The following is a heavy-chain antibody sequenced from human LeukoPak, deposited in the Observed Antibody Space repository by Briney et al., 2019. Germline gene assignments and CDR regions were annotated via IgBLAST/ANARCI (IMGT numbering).Heavy chain of an antibody. CDR1: GYSFTTYR. CDR2: IYPGDSET. D-gene: IGHD3-10*01. CDR3: ARAMYGSNIYYVFDF. J-gene: IGHJ4*02. Sequence: GESLKISRKGSGYSFTTYRIGWVRQMPGKGLEWMGIIYPGDSETTYGPSFQGLVTISADKSINIAYLQWSSLKASDTAIYYCARAMYGSNIYYVFDFWGQGTLVTVSS. V-gene: IGHV5-51*01.